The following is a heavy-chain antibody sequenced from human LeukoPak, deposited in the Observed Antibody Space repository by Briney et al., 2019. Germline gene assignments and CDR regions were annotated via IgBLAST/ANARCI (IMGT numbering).Heavy chain of an antibody. CDR1: GGSISSYY. CDR2: ISGSGGT. J-gene: IGHJ4*02. Sequence: SETLSLTCTVSGGSISSYYWSWIRQPAGKGLEWIGRISGSGGTSYNPSLKSRVTLSVDSSKNQFSLTLSSVTAADTAVYYCVRGPTYSSRWYMDYWGQGTLVTVSS. V-gene: IGHV4-4*07. D-gene: IGHD6-13*01. CDR3: VRGPTYSSRWYMDY.